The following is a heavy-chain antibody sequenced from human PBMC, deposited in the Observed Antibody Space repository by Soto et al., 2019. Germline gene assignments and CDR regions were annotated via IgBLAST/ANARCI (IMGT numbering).Heavy chain of an antibody. V-gene: IGHV4-59*01. J-gene: IGHJ5*02. CDR3: AREGIAAAGYNWFDP. CDR2: IYYSGST. D-gene: IGHD6-13*01. CDR1: GGSISSYY. Sequence: SETLSLTCTVSGGSISSYYWSWIRQPSGKGLEWIGYIYYSGSTNYNPSLKSRVTISVDTSKNQFSLKLSSVTAADTAVYYCAREGIAAAGYNWFDPWGQGTLVTVS.